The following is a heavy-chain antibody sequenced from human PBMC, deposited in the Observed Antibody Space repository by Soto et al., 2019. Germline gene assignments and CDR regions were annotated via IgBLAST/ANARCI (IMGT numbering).Heavy chain of an antibody. Sequence: ASVKVSCKASGGTFSSYAISWVRQAPGQGLEWLGGIIPIFGTANYAQKFQGRVTITADESTSTAYMELSSLRSEDTAVYYCAGPSYYYDSSGFFEQNYFDYPGQGTLVT. CDR3: AGPSYYYDSSGFFEQNYFDY. D-gene: IGHD3-22*01. CDR2: IIPIFGTA. V-gene: IGHV1-69*13. J-gene: IGHJ4*02. CDR1: GGTFSSYA.